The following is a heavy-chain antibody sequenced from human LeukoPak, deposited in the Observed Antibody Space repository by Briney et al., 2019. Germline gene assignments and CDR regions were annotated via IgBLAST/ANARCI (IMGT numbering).Heavy chain of an antibody. CDR2: IHYIGNT. J-gene: IGHJ4*02. V-gene: IGHV4-31*03. D-gene: IGHD3-3*01. Sequence: PSETLSLTCTVSGDSIGTSGYYWSWIRQHPGTGLEWIAYIHYIGNTYYNPSLESRVTMSVDTSSKQFSLNVASVTAADTAVYYCARVRDDYFFDYWGQGILVTVSS. CDR1: GDSIGTSGYY. CDR3: ARVRDDYFFDY.